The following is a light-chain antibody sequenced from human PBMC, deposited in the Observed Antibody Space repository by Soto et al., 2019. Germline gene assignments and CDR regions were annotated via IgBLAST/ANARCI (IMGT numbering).Light chain of an antibody. CDR3: QQYGSSPPIT. CDR1: QSVSSSY. V-gene: IGKV3-20*01. Sequence: EIVFTQSPGTLSFSPGERATLSCRASQSVSSSYLAWYQQKPGQAPRLLIYGASSRATGIPDRFSGSGSGTDFTLTISRLEPEDFAVYYCQQYGSSPPITLGGGTKVDIK. J-gene: IGKJ4*01. CDR2: GAS.